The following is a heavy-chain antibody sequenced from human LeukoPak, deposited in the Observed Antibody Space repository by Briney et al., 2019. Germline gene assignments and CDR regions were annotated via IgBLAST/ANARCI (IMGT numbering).Heavy chain of an antibody. CDR2: ISPASGAT. J-gene: IGHJ4*02. CDR3: LNEHGG. Sequence: ASVRVSCKASGYTFTGSYMHWVRQAPGQGFEWIGWISPASGATKYAQNFQGRVTLTTDTSITTAYMELSSLTSDDAASYYCLNEHGGWGQGTPVTVSS. D-gene: IGHD1-1*01. V-gene: IGHV1-2*02. CDR1: GYTFTGSY.